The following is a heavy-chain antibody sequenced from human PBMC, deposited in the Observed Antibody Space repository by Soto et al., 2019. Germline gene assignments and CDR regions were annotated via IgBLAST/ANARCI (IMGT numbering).Heavy chain of an antibody. CDR3: ARAYCSNGVCYFDY. Sequence: QVQLQESGPGLVKPSETLSLTCTVSGGSISSEDYYWTWIRQHPGKGLEWIGYIYYSGGTYSSPSLKGRVTIPVDPSKNQLSLKLNSVTAADTALYFCARAYCSNGVCYFDYWGQGTLVTVSS. J-gene: IGHJ4*02. CDR1: GGSISSEDYY. V-gene: IGHV4-31*03. CDR2: IYYSGGT. D-gene: IGHD2-8*01.